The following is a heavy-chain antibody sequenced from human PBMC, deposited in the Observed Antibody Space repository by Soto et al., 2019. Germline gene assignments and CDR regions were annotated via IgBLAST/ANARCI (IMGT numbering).Heavy chain of an antibody. Sequence: GGSLRLSCAASGFTFSDYYMSWIRQAPGKGLEWVSYISSSGSTIYYADSVKGRFTISRDNAKNSLYLQMNSLRAEDTAVYYCARVDRAAIGYYMDVWGKGTTVTVSS. CDR2: ISSSGSTI. CDR1: GFTFSDYY. V-gene: IGHV3-11*01. J-gene: IGHJ6*03. D-gene: IGHD2-2*01. CDR3: ARVDRAAIGYYMDV.